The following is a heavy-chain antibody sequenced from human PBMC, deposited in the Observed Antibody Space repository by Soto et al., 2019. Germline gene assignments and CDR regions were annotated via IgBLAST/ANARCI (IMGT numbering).Heavy chain of an antibody. J-gene: IGHJ3*02. CDR2: IYYSGST. Sequence: SETLSLTCTVSGGSISSYYWSWILQPPWKGLEWIGYIYYSGSTNYNPSLKSRVTISVDTSKNQFSLKLSSVTAADTAVYYCARDAGDCSSTSCYEVTAFDIWGQGTMVTVSS. D-gene: IGHD2-2*01. CDR3: ARDAGDCSSTSCYEVTAFDI. V-gene: IGHV4-59*01. CDR1: GGSISSYY.